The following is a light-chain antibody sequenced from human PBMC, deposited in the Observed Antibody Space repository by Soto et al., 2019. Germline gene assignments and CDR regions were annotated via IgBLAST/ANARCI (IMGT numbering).Light chain of an antibody. V-gene: IGKV3-15*01. J-gene: IGKJ1*01. Sequence: EIVMTQSPATLSVSPGERATLSRRASQSISSSLAWYQQKPGQAPRLLIHGASTRATSNPGRFSGSGSGAEFTLTISSLQSEDFALYYCQQYYDWPPTFGQGTKWISN. CDR3: QQYYDWPPT. CDR1: QSISSS. CDR2: GAS.